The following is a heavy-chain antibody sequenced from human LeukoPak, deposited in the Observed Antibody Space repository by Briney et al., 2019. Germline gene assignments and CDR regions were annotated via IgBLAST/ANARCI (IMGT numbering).Heavy chain of an antibody. V-gene: IGHV3-23*01. CDR2: ISGSGGST. D-gene: IGHD4-11*01. Sequence: PGGTLRLSCAASGFTFSSYGMSWVRQAPGKGLEWVSAISGSGGSTYYADSVKGRFTISRDNSKNTLYLQMNSLRAEDTAVYYCAKDLYSNYGGLWGQGTLVTVSS. J-gene: IGHJ4*02. CDR3: AKDLYSNYGGL. CDR1: GFTFSSYG.